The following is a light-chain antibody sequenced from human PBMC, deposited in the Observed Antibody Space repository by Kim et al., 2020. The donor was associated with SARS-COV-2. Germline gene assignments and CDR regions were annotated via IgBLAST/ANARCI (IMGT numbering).Light chain of an antibody. J-gene: IGKJ4*01. V-gene: IGKV3-20*01. CDR3: QQYGASSLT. CDR2: DAT. Sequence: SPGERATLSCRASQSVSNSRVAWYQQKPGQAPRLLIYDATSRATGITDRFSGSGSGTDFTLTISRLEPEDFAVYYCQQYGASSLTFGGGTKVDIK. CDR1: QSVSNSR.